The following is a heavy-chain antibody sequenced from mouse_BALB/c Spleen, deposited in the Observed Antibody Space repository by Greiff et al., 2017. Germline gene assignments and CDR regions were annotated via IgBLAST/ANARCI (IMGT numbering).Heavy chain of an antibody. J-gene: IGHJ4*01. V-gene: IGHV2-9-2*01. CDR2: IWTGGGT. D-gene: IGHD4-1*01. CDR1: GFSLTSYD. CDR3: VRSNWDEDAMDY. Sequence: VQLQESGPGLVAPSQSLSITCTVSGFSLTSYDISWIRQPPGKGLEWLGVIWTGGGTNYNSAFMSRLSISKDNSKSQVFLKMNSLQTDDTAIYYCVRSNWDEDAMDYWGQGTSVTVSS.